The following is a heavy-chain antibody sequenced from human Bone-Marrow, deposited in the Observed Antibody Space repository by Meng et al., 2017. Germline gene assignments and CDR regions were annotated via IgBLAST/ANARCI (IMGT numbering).Heavy chain of an antibody. CDR3: AKEYYDFWSGYRHDAFDI. CDR2: ISWNSGSI. Sequence: SLKISCAASGFTFDDYAMHWVRQAPGKGLEWVSGISWNSGSIGYADSVKGRFTISRDNSKNTLYLQMNSLRAEDTAVYYCAKEYYDFWSGYRHDAFDIWGQGTMVTV. J-gene: IGHJ3*02. CDR1: GFTFDDYA. V-gene: IGHV3-9*01. D-gene: IGHD3-3*01.